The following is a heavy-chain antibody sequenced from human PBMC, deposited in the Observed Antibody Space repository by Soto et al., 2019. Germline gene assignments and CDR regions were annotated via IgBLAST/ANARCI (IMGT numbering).Heavy chain of an antibody. Sequence: SETLSLTCTVSGGSISSYYWSWIRQPPGKGLEWIGYIYYSGSTNYNPSPKSRVTISVDTSKNQFSLKLSSVTAADTAVYYCARGWSGYNDYWGQGTLVTVYS. D-gene: IGHD3-3*01. J-gene: IGHJ4*02. CDR1: GGSISSYY. CDR2: IYYSGST. V-gene: IGHV4-59*01. CDR3: ARGWSGYNDY.